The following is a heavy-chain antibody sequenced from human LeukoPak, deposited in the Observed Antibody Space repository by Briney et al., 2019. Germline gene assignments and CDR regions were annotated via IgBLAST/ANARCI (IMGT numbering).Heavy chain of an antibody. Sequence: GGSLRLSCAASGFTFSSYGMHWVRQAPGKGLDWVAFIRFDGNENYYADSVKGRFTISRDNSKNTLYPQMNSLRADDTAIYYCANTIAVAGFYYYYGMDVWGQGTTVTVSS. D-gene: IGHD6-19*01. CDR3: ANTIAVAGFYYYYGMDV. CDR1: GFTFSSYG. V-gene: IGHV3-30*02. CDR2: IRFDGNEN. J-gene: IGHJ6*02.